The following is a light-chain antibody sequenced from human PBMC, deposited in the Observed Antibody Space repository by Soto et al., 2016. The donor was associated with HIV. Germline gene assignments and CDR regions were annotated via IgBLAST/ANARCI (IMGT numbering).Light chain of an antibody. Sequence: DIQMTQSPSSLSASVGDRVTITCRASQAITNYLAWYQQKPGKIPKLLIYAASTLQSGVSSRFSGSGSGTDFALTINNLQPEDVATYCCQQYNSAPRTFGQGTTVEVK. J-gene: IGKJ1*01. CDR1: QAITNY. CDR3: QQYNSAPRT. CDR2: AAS. V-gene: IGKV1-27*01.